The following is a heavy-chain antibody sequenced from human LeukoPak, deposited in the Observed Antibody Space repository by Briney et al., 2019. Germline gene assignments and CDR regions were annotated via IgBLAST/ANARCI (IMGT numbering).Heavy chain of an antibody. CDR1: GFTFDDYG. D-gene: IGHD2-21*02. CDR2: INWNGGST. Sequence: GGSLRLSCAASGFTFDDYGMSWVRQAPGKGLEWVSGINWNGGSTGYADSVKGRFTISRDNAKNSLFLQMNSLRAEDTAFYFCARVPRGGYFSYYYMYVWGKGTTVTVSS. CDR3: ARVPRGGYFSYYYMYV. J-gene: IGHJ6*03. V-gene: IGHV3-20*04.